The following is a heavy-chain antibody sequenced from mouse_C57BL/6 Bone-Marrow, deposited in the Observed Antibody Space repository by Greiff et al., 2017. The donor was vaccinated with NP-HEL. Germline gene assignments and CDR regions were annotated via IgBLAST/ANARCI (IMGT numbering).Heavy chain of an antibody. CDR3: ARDGSSYVGYFDY. V-gene: IGHV1-61*01. Sequence: QVQLQQPGAELVRPGSSVKLSCKASGYTFTSYWMDWVKQRPGQGLEWIGNIYPSDSETHYNQKFKDKATLTVDKSSSTAYMQLSSLKSEDSAVYYCARDGSSYVGYFDYWGQGTTLTVSS. D-gene: IGHD1-1*01. CDR1: GYTFTSYW. CDR2: IYPSDSET. J-gene: IGHJ2*01.